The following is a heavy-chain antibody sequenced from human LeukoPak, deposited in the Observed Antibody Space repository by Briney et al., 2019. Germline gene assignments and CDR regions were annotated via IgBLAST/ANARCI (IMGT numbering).Heavy chain of an antibody. J-gene: IGHJ4*02. V-gene: IGHV3-9*03. CDR1: GFTFHDYA. Sequence: GRSLRLSCAASGFTFHDYAMHWARHAPRKGLEWVSVISRKGGNIDYADSVKGRFTISRDNAKNSLYLQMNSLRPEDMALYYCAKGPTYSSSSLFDYWGQGILVAVSS. CDR3: AKGPTYSSSSLFDY. D-gene: IGHD6-6*01. CDR2: ISRKGGNI.